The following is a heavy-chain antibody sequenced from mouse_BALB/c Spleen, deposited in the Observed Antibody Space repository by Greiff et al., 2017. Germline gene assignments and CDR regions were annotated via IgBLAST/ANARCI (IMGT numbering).Heavy chain of an antibody. V-gene: IGHV3-8*02. J-gene: IGHJ3*01. Sequence: EVQLQQSGPSLVKPSQTLSLTCSVTGDSITSGYWNWIRKFPGNKLEYMGYISYSGSTYYNPSLKSRISITRDTSKNQYYLQLNSVTTEDTATYYCARMDDYDEGFAYWGQGTLVTVSA. D-gene: IGHD2-4*01. CDR2: ISYSGST. CDR3: ARMDDYDEGFAY. CDR1: GDSITSGY.